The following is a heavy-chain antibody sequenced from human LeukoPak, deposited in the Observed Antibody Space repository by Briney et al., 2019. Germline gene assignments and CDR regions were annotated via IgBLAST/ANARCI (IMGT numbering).Heavy chain of an antibody. CDR2: ISAYNGNT. CDR3: ARAAREDGSLFDY. D-gene: IGHD5-24*01. J-gene: IGHJ4*02. Sequence: ASVKVSCKPSGYTLTSYGISWVRQAPGQGLEWMGWISAYNGNTTYAKNLQGRVTMTTDTSPRTAYMDLRRLRSDDTAVYYCARAAREDGSLFDYWGQGGLVTVSS. CDR1: GYTLTSYG. V-gene: IGHV1-18*01.